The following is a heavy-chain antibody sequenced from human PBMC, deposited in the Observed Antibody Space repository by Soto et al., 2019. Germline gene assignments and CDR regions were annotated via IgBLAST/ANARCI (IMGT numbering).Heavy chain of an antibody. V-gene: IGHV3-11*01. CDR1: GFTFSDYY. J-gene: IGHJ4*02. CDR2: ISRSATTM. Sequence: QVQLVESGGGLVKPGGSLRLSCAASGFTFSDYYMSWIRQAPGKGLEWVSYISRSATTMYYADSVKGRFTISRDNAKSSLYLQMHGLRAEDTAVYYCARGRGEQLVPHFDYWGQGTLVTVSS. D-gene: IGHD6-6*01. CDR3: ARGRGEQLVPHFDY.